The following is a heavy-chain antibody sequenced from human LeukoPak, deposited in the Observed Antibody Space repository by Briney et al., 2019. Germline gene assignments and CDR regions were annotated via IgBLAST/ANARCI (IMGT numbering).Heavy chain of an antibody. CDR2: IYYSGST. CDR3: ARQLREFDFDY. V-gene: IGHV4-59*08. Sequence: SETLSLTCTVSGGSISSYYWSWIRQPPGKGLEWIGYIYYSGSTNYNPSLKSRVTISVDTSKNQFSPKLSSVTAADTAVYYCARQLREFDFDYWGQGTLVTVSS. D-gene: IGHD2-21*02. J-gene: IGHJ4*02. CDR1: GGSISSYY.